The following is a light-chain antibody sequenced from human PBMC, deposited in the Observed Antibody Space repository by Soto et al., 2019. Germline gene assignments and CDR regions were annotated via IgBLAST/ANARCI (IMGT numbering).Light chain of an antibody. CDR1: SGHSSFI. Sequence: QPVLTQSSSASASLGSSVKRTCTLSSGHSSFIIAWHQQQPGKAPRYLMKLEGSGNYNKGSGVPDRFSGSSSGADRYLTISNLQFEDEADYYCETWDSDTVVFGGGTQLTVL. V-gene: IGLV4-60*02. CDR2: LEGSGNY. J-gene: IGLJ7*01. CDR3: ETWDSDTVV.